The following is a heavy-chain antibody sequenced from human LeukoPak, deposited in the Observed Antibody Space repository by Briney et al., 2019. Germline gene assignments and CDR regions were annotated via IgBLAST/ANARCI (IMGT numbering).Heavy chain of an antibody. CDR3: ARGCRSTSCYIATDY. D-gene: IGHD2-2*02. CDR2: MNPNSGNT. Sequence: GASVTVSSKASGYTFTTYDINWVRQAPRQGREGVGWMNPNSGNTDYAHKFHGTVTITRNTPTNTDHTELSSLRSEDTAVYYCARGCRSTSCYIATDYWGQGTLVTVSS. CDR1: GYTFTTYD. V-gene: IGHV1-8*01. J-gene: IGHJ4*02.